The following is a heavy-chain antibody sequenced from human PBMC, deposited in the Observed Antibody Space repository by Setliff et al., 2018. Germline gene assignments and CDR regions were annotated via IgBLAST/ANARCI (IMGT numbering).Heavy chain of an antibody. Sequence: LSLTCAVYGGSFSGYYWSWIRQPPGKGLEWIGYIYYSGSTDSHPSLKSRVSISIDTSKNQFSLNVRSVTAADTAIYYCAKGRGEMDSWGQGILVTVSS. D-gene: IGHD3-10*01. CDR3: AKGRGEMDS. V-gene: IGHV4-59*01. J-gene: IGHJ4*02. CDR2: IYYSGST. CDR1: GGSFSGYY.